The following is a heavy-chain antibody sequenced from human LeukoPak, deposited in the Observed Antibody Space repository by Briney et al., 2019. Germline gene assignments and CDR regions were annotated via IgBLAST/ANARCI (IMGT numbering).Heavy chain of an antibody. CDR1: GFTFSDYY. J-gene: IGHJ6*03. V-gene: IGHV3-11*04. D-gene: IGHD3-22*01. CDR3: AKDGGGYYPYYYYYMDV. CDR2: ISSSGSTI. Sequence: GGSLRLSCAASGFTFSDYYMSWIRQAPGKGLEWVSYISSSGSTIYYADSVKGRFTISRDNSKNTLYLQMNSLRAEDTAVYYCAKDGGGYYPYYYYYMDVWGKGTTVTISS.